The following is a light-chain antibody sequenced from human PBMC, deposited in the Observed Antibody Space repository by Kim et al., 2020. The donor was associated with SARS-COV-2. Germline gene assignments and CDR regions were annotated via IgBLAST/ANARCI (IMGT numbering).Light chain of an antibody. CDR3: QLYNHWPLT. J-gene: IGKJ1*01. Sequence: VSPGERATLSCRASQSVGSNLAWYQQKPGQSPRLLIYGASTRATGVPDRFGGSGSGTEFTLTISSLQSEDFAIYYCQLYNHWPLTFGQGTKVDIK. CDR2: GAS. CDR1: QSVGSN. V-gene: IGKV3-15*01.